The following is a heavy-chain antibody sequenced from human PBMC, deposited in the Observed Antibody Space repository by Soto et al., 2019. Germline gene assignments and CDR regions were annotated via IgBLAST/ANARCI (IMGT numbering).Heavy chain of an antibody. CDR3: ARDKSSRGYSYGSAYYYYGMDV. V-gene: IGHV4-59*01. J-gene: IGHJ6*02. D-gene: IGHD5-18*01. Sequence: PSETLSLTCTVSGGSISSYYWSWIRQPPGKGLEWIGYIYYSGSTNYNPFLKSRVTISVDTSKNQFSLKLSSVTAADTAVYYCARDKSSRGYSYGSAYYYYGMDVWGQGTTVTVSS. CDR1: GGSISSYY. CDR2: IYYSGST.